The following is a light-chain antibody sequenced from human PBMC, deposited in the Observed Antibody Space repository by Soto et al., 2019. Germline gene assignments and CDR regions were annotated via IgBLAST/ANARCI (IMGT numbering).Light chain of an antibody. Sequence: QSALTQPPSASGSPGQSVAISCSGTSGDVGGYNYVSWYQQHPGKAPKLIIYEVNKRPSGVPDRFSGSKSGNTASLTVSGLPAEDEADYYCSSYAGGGVFGGGTKVTVL. J-gene: IGLJ3*02. V-gene: IGLV2-8*01. CDR1: SGDVGGYNY. CDR2: EVN. CDR3: SSYAGGGV.